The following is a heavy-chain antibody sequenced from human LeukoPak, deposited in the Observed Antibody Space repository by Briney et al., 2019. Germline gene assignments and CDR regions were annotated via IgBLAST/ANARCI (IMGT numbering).Heavy chain of an antibody. CDR1: GGSISSSSYY. Sequence: SETLSLTCTVSGGSISSSSYYWGWIRQPPGKGLEWIGSIYYSGSTYYNPSLKSRVTISVDTSKNQFSLKLSSVTAADTAVYYCASLPTHSDSSGYNYWGQGTLVTVSS. CDR2: IYYSGST. V-gene: IGHV4-39*01. J-gene: IGHJ4*02. CDR3: ASLPTHSDSSGYNY. D-gene: IGHD3-22*01.